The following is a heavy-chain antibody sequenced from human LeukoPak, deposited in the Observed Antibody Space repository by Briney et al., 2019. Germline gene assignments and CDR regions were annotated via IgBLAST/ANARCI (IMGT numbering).Heavy chain of an antibody. Sequence: RGSLRLSCAASAFTFSSYAMHWVRQAPGKGLEWVAVISYDGSNKYYADSVKGRFTISRDNSKNTLYLQMNSLRAEGTAVYYCARDGYYDFWSGYYNYFDYWGQGTLVTVSS. CDR3: ARDGYYDFWSGYYNYFDY. CDR2: ISYDGSNK. J-gene: IGHJ4*02. CDR1: AFTFSSYA. V-gene: IGHV3-30*04. D-gene: IGHD3-3*01.